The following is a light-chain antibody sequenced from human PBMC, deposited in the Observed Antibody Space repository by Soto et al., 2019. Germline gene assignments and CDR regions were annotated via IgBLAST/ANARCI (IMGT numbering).Light chain of an antibody. V-gene: IGKV3D-15*01. CDR1: QFVSSN. J-gene: IGKJ1*01. CDR2: GAS. Sequence: EGLITQSLVTRSVSRGESADLSCRASQFVSSNLAWYQQKPGQAPRLLIYGASTRATGIPARFSGSGSGTEFTLTISRLEPEDFAVYYCQQYGSSPRAFGQGTKVDIK. CDR3: QQYGSSPRA.